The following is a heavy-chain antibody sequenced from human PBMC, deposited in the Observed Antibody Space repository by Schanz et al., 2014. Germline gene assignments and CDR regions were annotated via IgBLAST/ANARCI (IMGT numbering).Heavy chain of an antibody. V-gene: IGHV3-13*01. CDR3: AKDLLYGAPMPLNHLDY. CDR1: GFTLSNSD. CDR2: IGYLGDT. J-gene: IGHJ4*02. D-gene: IGHD2-2*01. Sequence: EVQLVESGGGLVQPGGSLRLSCAASGFTLSNSDMHWVRQGTGKGLEWVSTIGYLGDTYYPDSVKGRFTVSRDSGQNSLYRQMNSLRAEDTAVYYCAKDLLYGAPMPLNHLDYWGQGTLVTVSS.